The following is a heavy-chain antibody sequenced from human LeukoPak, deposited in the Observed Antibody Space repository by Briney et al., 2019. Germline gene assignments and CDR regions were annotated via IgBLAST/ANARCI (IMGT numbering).Heavy chain of an antibody. Sequence: GGSLRLSCAASGFTFSNFGMHWVRQAPGKGLEGVAFIRYDGSNKNYADSVKGRFTISRDNSKNTVFLQMNSLREDDTAVYYCAKVPGHYYDSSGSSAWGQGAMVTVSS. V-gene: IGHV3-30*02. D-gene: IGHD3-22*01. CDR1: GFTFSNFG. J-gene: IGHJ3*01. CDR3: AKVPGHYYDSSGSSA. CDR2: IRYDGSNK.